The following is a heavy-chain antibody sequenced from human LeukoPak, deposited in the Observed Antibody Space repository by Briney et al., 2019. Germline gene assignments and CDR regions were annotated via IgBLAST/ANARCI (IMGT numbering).Heavy chain of an antibody. CDR2: INHSGST. Sequence: TSETLSLTCAVYGGSFSGYYWSWIRQPPGKGLEWIGEINHSGSTNYNPSLKSRDTISVDTSKNQFSLKLSSVTAADTAVYYCARRKAARGPFDYWGQGTLVTVSS. V-gene: IGHV4-34*01. D-gene: IGHD6-6*01. CDR1: GGSFSGYY. J-gene: IGHJ4*02. CDR3: ARRKAARGPFDY.